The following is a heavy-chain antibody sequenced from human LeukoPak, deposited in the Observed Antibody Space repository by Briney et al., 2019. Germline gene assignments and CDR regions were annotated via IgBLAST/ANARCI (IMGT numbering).Heavy chain of an antibody. J-gene: IGHJ5*02. Sequence: ASVKVSCKASGYTFTGYYMHWVRQAPGQGLEWMGWISAYNGNTNYAQKLQGRVTMTTDTSTSTAYMELRSLRSDDTAVYYCARLNSSPIWFDPWGQGTLDTVSS. CDR2: ISAYNGNT. CDR1: GYTFTGYY. V-gene: IGHV1-18*04. D-gene: IGHD6-13*01. CDR3: ARLNSSPIWFDP.